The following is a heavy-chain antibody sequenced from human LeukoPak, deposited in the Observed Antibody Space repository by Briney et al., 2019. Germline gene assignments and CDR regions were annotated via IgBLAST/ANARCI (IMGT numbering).Heavy chain of an antibody. CDR1: GFTFSSYE. D-gene: IGHD1-14*01. CDR3: AKTPYSTGGFDY. CDR2: ISSSGSTI. J-gene: IGHJ4*02. V-gene: IGHV3-48*03. Sequence: PGGSLRLSCAASGFTFSSYEMNWVRQAPGKGLEWVSYISSSGSTIYYADSVKGRFTISRDNAKNSLYLQMNSLRAEDTALYYCAKTPYSTGGFDYWGQGTLVTVSS.